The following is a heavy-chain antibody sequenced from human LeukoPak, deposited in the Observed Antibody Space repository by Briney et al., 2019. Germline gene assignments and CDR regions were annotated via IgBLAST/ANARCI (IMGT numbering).Heavy chain of an antibody. V-gene: IGHV4-59*01. CDR1: GGSISSYY. J-gene: IGHJ6*02. CDR2: IYYSGST. CDR3: ARDRSHDYYYYGMDV. Sequence: PSETLSLTCTASGGSISSYYWSWIRQPPGKGLEGMGYIYYSGSTNYNPSLKSRVTISVDTSKNQFSLKLSSVTAADTAVYYCARDRSHDYYYYGMDVWGQGTTVTVSS.